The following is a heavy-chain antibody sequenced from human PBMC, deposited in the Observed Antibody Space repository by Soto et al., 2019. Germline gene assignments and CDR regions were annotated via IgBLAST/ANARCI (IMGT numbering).Heavy chain of an antibody. J-gene: IGHJ4*02. CDR3: ARDGPDYDFWSGYYRKGSFDH. V-gene: IGHV3-21*01. D-gene: IGHD3-3*01. CDR2: LSGSSSYI. Sequence: LRLSCAASGFIFSAYTISWVRQAPGKGLEWLSSLSGSSSYIYYADSVKGRFTISRDNARDSLYLQMNSLRAEDTAVYYCARDGPDYDFWSGYYRKGSFDHWGQGTLVTVSS. CDR1: GFIFSAYT.